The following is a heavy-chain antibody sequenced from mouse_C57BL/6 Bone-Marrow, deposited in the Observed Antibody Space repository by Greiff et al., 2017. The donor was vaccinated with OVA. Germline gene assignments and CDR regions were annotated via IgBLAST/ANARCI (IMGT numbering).Heavy chain of an antibody. V-gene: IGHV14-4*01. Sequence: EVKLQESGAELVRPGASVKLSCTASGFNIKDDYMHWVKQRPEQGLEWIGWIDPENGDTEYASKFQGKATITADTSSNTAYLQLSSLTSEDTAVYYCTTRDGYWAYWGQGTLVTVSA. D-gene: IGHD2-3*01. CDR1: GFNIKDDY. CDR2: IDPENGDT. J-gene: IGHJ3*01. CDR3: TTRDGYWAY.